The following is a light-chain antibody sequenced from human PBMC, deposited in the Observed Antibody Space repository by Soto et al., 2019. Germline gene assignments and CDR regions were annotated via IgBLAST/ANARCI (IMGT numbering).Light chain of an antibody. CDR2: GAS. CDR1: QSVSSSY. Sequence: EILLTQSPGTLSLSPGERATLSCRASQSVSSSYLAWYPQKAVQAPRHLIYGASSRATGIPDRFSGSGSGTDLTLTISRLEPEDIAVYYCQKYGNSLRAFGQGTKVEIK. J-gene: IGKJ1*01. V-gene: IGKV3-20*01. CDR3: QKYGNSLRA.